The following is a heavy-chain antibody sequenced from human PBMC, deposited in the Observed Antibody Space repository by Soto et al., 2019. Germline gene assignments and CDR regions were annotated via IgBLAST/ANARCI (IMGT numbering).Heavy chain of an antibody. J-gene: IGHJ5*02. Sequence: SETLSLTCTVSGGSISSYYWSWIRQPPGKGLEWIGYIYYSGSPNYNPSLKSRVTISVATSKNQFSLKLSSVTAADTAVYYCARGNSNWYGTYFDPWGQGTLVTVSS. CDR1: GGSISSYY. CDR3: ARGNSNWYGTYFDP. V-gene: IGHV4-59*01. CDR2: IYYSGSP. D-gene: IGHD6-13*01.